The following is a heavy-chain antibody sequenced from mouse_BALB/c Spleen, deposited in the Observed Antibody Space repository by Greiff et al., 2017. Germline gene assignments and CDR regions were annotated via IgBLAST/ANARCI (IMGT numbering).Heavy chain of an antibody. J-gene: IGHJ4*01. CDR1: GYSFTSYW. Sequence: QVQLQQSGPQLVRPGASVKISCKASGYSFTSYWMHWVKQRPGQGLEWIGMIDPSDSETRLNQKFKDKATLTVDKSSSTAYMQLSSPTSEDSAVYYCARSYYGNYGGAMDYWGQGTSVTVSS. V-gene: IGHV1S127*01. CDR2: IDPSDSET. CDR3: ARSYYGNYGGAMDY. D-gene: IGHD2-10*01.